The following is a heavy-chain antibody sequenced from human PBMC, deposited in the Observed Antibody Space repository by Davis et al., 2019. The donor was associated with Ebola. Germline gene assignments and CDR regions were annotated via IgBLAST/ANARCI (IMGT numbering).Heavy chain of an antibody. J-gene: IGHJ4*01. V-gene: IGHV3-48*04. CDR3: ARDPFITAGLHFDF. CDR1: GFTFSGYS. D-gene: IGHD6-6*01. Sequence: LKISCAASGFTFSGYSMNWVRQVPGKGLEWVSYISGFSSMIYYADSVKGRFTISRDDAKNSLYLQMNSLRAEDTAIYYCARDPFITAGLHFDFWGHGTLVTVSS. CDR2: ISGFSSMI.